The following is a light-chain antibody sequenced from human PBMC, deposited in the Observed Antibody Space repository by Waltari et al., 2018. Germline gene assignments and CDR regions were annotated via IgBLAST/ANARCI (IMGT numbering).Light chain of an antibody. Sequence: QSALTQPPSVPGSPGQSITVSCTGTSTDVGAYTYVPWYQQHPGSAPRLIIYAVSYRPSGVSSRFSGSKSGNTASLSISGLLAEDDADYYCESYSTSSTYVFGTGTKVTVL. CDR1: STDVGAYTY. CDR3: ESYSTSSTYV. J-gene: IGLJ1*01. V-gene: IGLV2-14*01. CDR2: AVS.